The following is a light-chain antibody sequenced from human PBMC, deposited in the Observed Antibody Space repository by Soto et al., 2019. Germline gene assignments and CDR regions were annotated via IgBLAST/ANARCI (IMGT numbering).Light chain of an antibody. Sequence: QSVLTQPPSVSAAPGQKATISCSGSSSNIGNNYVSWYQQLPGTAPKLLIFENNKRPSGIPDRFSASKSGTSATLAITGLQTGDAADYYCGTWDNSLSLPYVFGTGNKVTVL. CDR3: GTWDNSLSLPYV. V-gene: IGLV1-51*02. J-gene: IGLJ1*01. CDR2: ENN. CDR1: SSNIGNNY.